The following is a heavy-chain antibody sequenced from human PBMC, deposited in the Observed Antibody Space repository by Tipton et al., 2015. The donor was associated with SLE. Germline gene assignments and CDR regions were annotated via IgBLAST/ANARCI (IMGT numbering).Heavy chain of an antibody. CDR3: ARHWGAARSPWFYFYGFDV. CDR2: IFYSGST. Sequence: TLSLTCTVSGAPIKNNYWTWIRQPPGKGLEWIGYIFYSGSTNLNPSLKSRVTMSVDTSKNQFSLKLTSVTAADTALYFCARHWGAARSPWFYFYGFDVWGQGTTVPVAS. V-gene: IGHV4-59*08. CDR1: GAPIKNNY. D-gene: IGHD6-6*01. J-gene: IGHJ6*02.